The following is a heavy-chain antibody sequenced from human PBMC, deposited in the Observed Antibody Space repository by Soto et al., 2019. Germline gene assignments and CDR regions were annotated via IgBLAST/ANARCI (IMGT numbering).Heavy chain of an antibody. J-gene: IGHJ4*02. V-gene: IGHV3-49*04. CDR1: GFTFENHA. D-gene: IGHD6-25*01. CDR3: STAESPSGAYFFCH. CDR2: IRNQTYGGAL. Sequence: GGSLRLSCTFSGFTFENHAINWVRQPPGKGLEWVGLIRNQTYGGALQYVAAMKGRFSISRDDSKNIAYLHMRNLETEDSGVYYCSTAESPSGAYFFCHWGQGTQVTIAS.